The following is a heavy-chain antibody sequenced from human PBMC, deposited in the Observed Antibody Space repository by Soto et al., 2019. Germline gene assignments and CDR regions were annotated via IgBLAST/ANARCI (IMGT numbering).Heavy chain of an antibody. CDR3: ARDFNYDYVWGTREGAFDI. D-gene: IGHD3-16*01. CDR1: GFTFSDYY. Sequence: GGSLRLSCVGSGFTFSDYYMSWIRQAPGKGLEWVSYISSSSSYTNYADSVKGRFTISRDNAKNSLYLQMNSLRAEDTAVYYCARDFNYDYVWGTREGAFDIWGQGTMVTVSS. J-gene: IGHJ3*02. CDR2: ISSSSSYT. V-gene: IGHV3-11*06.